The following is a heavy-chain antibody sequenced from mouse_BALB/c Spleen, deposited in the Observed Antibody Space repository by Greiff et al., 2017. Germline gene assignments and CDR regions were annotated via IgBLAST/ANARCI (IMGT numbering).Heavy chain of an antibody. CDR2: IDPENGDT. D-gene: IGHD2-4*01. CDR1: GFNIKDYY. CDR3: NAGGITARWYYFDY. Sequence: VQLKESGAELVRSGASVKLSCTASGFNIKDYYMHWVKQRPEQGLEWIGWIDPENGDTEYAPKFQGKATMTADTSSNTAYLQLSSLTSEDTAVYYCNAGGITARWYYFDYWGQGTTRTVSS. J-gene: IGHJ2*01. V-gene: IGHV14-4*02.